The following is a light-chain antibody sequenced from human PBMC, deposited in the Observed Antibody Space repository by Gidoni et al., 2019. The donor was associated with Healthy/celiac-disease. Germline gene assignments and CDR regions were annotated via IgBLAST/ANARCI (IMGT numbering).Light chain of an antibody. CDR1: ALPKQY. Sequence: SHEPTQPPSVSVSPRQTARITCSGDALPKQYAYWYQQKPGQAPVLVIYKDSERPSGIPGRFSGSSSGTTVTLTISGVQAEDEDDYYCQSTDSSGTYPLVFGTGTKVTVL. J-gene: IGLJ1*01. V-gene: IGLV3-25*03. CDR2: KDS. CDR3: QSTDSSGTYPLV.